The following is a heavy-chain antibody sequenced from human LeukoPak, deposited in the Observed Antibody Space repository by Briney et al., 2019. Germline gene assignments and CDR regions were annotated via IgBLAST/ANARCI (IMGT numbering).Heavy chain of an antibody. CDR2: INPNSGGT. CDR1: GYTFTGYY. D-gene: IGHD3-16*01. V-gene: IGHV1-2*02. Sequence: ASVKVSCKASGYTFTGYYMHWVRQAPGQGLECMGWINPNSGGTNYAQKFQGRVTMTRDTSISTAYMEMSRLRSDDTAVYYCARDRGSEFGDSYYYGMNVWGQGTTVTVSS. J-gene: IGHJ6*02. CDR3: ARDRGSEFGDSYYYGMNV.